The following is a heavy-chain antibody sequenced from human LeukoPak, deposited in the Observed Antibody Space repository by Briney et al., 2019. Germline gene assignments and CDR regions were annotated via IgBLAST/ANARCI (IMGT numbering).Heavy chain of an antibody. CDR1: GFSFSIYS. J-gene: IGHJ4*02. Sequence: GGSLRLSCAASGFSFSIYSMNWVRQAPGKGLEWVSSIGGSSSSLYYAESVKGRFTISRDNSKNALYLQMNSLRAEDTAVYYCARDRYCSSTSCYGRYYFDYWGQGSLVTVSS. CDR3: ARDRYCSSTSCYGRYYFDY. CDR2: IGGSSSSL. D-gene: IGHD2-2*01. V-gene: IGHV3-21*04.